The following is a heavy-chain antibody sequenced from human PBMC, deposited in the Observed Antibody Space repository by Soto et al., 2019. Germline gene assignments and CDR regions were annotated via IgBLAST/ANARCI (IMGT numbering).Heavy chain of an antibody. CDR3: ARGRHVDTANFDY. V-gene: IGHV1-2*02. J-gene: IGHJ4*02. Sequence: QVQLVQSGAEVKKPGASVKVSCKASGYTFTGYYMHWVRQAPGQGLEWMGWINPKSGGTNYAQKFQGRVTMTRDTSISTAYMELSRLRSDDTAVYYCARGRHVDTANFDYWGQGTLVTVSS. D-gene: IGHD5-18*01. CDR1: GYTFTGYY. CDR2: INPKSGGT.